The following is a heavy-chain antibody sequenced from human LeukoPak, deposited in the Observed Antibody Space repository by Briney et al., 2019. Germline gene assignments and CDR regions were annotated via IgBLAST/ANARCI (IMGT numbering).Heavy chain of an antibody. V-gene: IGHV3-23*01. CDR3: AKLTGYYDSSGYHY. CDR1: GFTFSSYA. J-gene: IGHJ4*02. Sequence: GGSLRLSCAASGFTFSSYAMSWVRQAPGKGLEWVSAISGSGGSTYYADSVKGRFTISRDNSKNTLYLQMNSLSAEDTAAYYCAKLTGYYDSSGYHYRGQGTLVTVSS. D-gene: IGHD3-22*01. CDR2: ISGSGGST.